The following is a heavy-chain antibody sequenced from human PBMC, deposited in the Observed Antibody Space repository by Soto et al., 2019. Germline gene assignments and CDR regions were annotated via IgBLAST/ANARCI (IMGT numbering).Heavy chain of an antibody. J-gene: IGHJ4*02. CDR2: IYYSGRS. V-gene: IGHV4-39*01. CDR3: ARRGSSSWYGY. CDR1: GGSISSNNYY. Sequence: QLQLQESGPGLVKPSDTLSLTCTVSGGSISSNNYYWGWIRQPPGKGLVWIGTIYYSGRSYYNPSLKSRVTISVDTSKNQFSLKLSSVTAADTAVYYCARRGSSSWYGYWGQGTLVTVSS. D-gene: IGHD6-13*01.